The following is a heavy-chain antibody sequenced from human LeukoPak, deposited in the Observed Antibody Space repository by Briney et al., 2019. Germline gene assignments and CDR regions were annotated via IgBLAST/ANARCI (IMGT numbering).Heavy chain of an antibody. J-gene: IGHJ6*03. CDR2: MNPNSGNT. CDR1: GYTFTSYD. D-gene: IGHD2-2*01. Sequence: GASVKVSCKASGYTFTSYDINWVRQATGQGLEWMGWMNPNSGNTGYAQKFQGRVTITRNTSISTAYMELSSLRSEDTAVYYCARGGNIVVVPAATYYMDVWGKETTVTVSS. CDR3: ARGGNIVVVPAATYYMDV. V-gene: IGHV1-8*03.